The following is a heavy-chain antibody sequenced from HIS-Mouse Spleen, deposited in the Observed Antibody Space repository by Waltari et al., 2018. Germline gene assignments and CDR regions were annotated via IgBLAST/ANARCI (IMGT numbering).Heavy chain of an antibody. CDR2: INHSGST. Sequence: QVQLQQWGAGLLKPSETLSLTCAVYGGSFSGYYWSWIRQPPGKGLEWIGEINHSGSTNYNPSLKSRVTISVDTSKNQFSLKLSSVTAAGTAVYYCARAPGGLGSFDIWGQGTMVTVSS. J-gene: IGHJ3*02. D-gene: IGHD3-16*01. V-gene: IGHV4-34*01. CDR1: GGSFSGYY. CDR3: ARAPGGLGSFDI.